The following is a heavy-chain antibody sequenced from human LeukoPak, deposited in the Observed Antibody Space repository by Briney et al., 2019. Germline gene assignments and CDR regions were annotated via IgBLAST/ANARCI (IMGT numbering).Heavy chain of an antibody. V-gene: IGHV3-33*06. CDR1: GFIFSKYW. D-gene: IGHD6-13*01. Sequence: GGSLRLSCAASGFIFSKYWMHWVRQAPGKGLEWVAVIWYDGSNKYYADSVKGRFTISRDNSKNTLYLQMNSLRAEDTAVYYCAKAGIATYWYFDLWGRGTLVTVSS. CDR2: IWYDGSNK. CDR3: AKAGIATYWYFDL. J-gene: IGHJ2*01.